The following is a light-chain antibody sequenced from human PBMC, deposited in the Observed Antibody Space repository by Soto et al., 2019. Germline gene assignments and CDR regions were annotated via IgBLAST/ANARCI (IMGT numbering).Light chain of an antibody. CDR1: SGSIASNY. Sequence: NFMLTQPHSVSESPGKTVTISCTRSSGSIASNYVQWYQQRPGSAPTTVIYEDNHRPSGVPDRFSGSIDSSSNSASLTISGLKTEDEADYYCQSYDSSNQGVFGGGTQLTVL. J-gene: IGLJ2*01. CDR2: EDN. V-gene: IGLV6-57*04. CDR3: QSYDSSNQGV.